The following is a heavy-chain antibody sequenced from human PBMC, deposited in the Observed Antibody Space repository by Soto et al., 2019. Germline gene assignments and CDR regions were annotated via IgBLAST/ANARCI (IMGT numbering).Heavy chain of an antibody. D-gene: IGHD2-21*02. Sequence: QVQLQELGPGLVKPSQTLSLTCTVSGGSISSGDYYWSWIRQPPGKGLEWIGYIYYSGSTYYYPSLKCRVTRSVDTYKLQFSLTLSSVTAADTVVYYCARQRSLVVVTAMLNDAFDLWGQGTMVTVSS. V-gene: IGHV4-30-4*01. CDR1: GGSISSGDYY. CDR2: IYYSGST. J-gene: IGHJ3*01. CDR3: ARQRSLVVVTAMLNDAFDL.